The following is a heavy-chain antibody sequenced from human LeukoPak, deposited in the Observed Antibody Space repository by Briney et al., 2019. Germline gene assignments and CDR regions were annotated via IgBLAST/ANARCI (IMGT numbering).Heavy chain of an antibody. CDR1: GGSISSYY. CDR2: IYYSGST. J-gene: IGHJ5*02. CDR3: ARAGRWFDP. Sequence: KPSETLSHTCTVSGGSISSYYWSWIRQPPGKGLEWIGYIYYSGSTNYNPSLKSRVTISVDTSKNQFSLKLSSVTAADTAVYYCARAGRWFDPWGQRTLVTVSS. V-gene: IGHV4-59*01. D-gene: IGHD1-14*01.